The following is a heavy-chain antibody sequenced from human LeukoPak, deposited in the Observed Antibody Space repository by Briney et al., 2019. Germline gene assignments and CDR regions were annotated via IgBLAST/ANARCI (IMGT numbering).Heavy chain of an antibody. CDR2: ITSDSRYR. Sequence: GGSLSLSCEASGFSFSTYNMNWVRQAPGKGLEWISSITSDSRYRYYADSVKGRFTISRDNAKNSLYLQMNSLRAEDTALYYCAKSFIPVAVTPYFDYWGQGTLVTVSS. CDR3: AKSFIPVAVTPYFDY. D-gene: IGHD6-19*01. J-gene: IGHJ4*02. V-gene: IGHV3-21*04. CDR1: GFSFSTYN.